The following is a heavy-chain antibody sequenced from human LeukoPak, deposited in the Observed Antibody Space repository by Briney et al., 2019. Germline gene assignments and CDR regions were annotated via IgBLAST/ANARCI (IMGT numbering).Heavy chain of an antibody. CDR1: GFIVSSNY. J-gene: IGHJ4*02. CDR3: ARLRGGAYFDY. D-gene: IGHD1-26*01. CDR2: IYSGGST. V-gene: IGHV3-66*01. Sequence: GGSLRLSCAASGFIVSSNYMTWVRQAPGKGLEWVSVIYSGGSTYYADSVKGRFTISRDNSKNTLYLQMSSLRAEDTAVYYCARLRGGAYFDYWGQGTLVTVSS.